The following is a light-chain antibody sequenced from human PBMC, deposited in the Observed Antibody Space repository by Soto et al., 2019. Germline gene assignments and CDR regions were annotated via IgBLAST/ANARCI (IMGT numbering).Light chain of an antibody. CDR1: QSVNSDY. Sequence: EIVLTQSPGTLSLSPGERATLSCRASQSVNSDYLGWFQQKPGQAPRLLIYGASTRATGIPDRFSGSGSGTAFTLTISRLEPEDFAVYYCHHYVGSPITFGQGTRLDSK. J-gene: IGKJ5*01. CDR3: HHYVGSPIT. V-gene: IGKV3-20*01. CDR2: GAS.